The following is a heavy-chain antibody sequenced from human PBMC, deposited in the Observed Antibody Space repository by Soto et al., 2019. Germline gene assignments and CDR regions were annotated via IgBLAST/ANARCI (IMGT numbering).Heavy chain of an antibody. V-gene: IGHV3-49*02. D-gene: IGHD1-26*01. J-gene: IGHJ4*02. CDR2: IRSKDYGGTT. Sequence: PGGSLRLSCATSGFTFGYFSISWVRQAPGRGLEWVGFIRSKDYGGTTEYAASVKGRFAISRDDSTGIAYLQMNSLKIEDTAVYYCTREIPYFDSWGQGTLVTLSS. CDR3: TREIPYFDS. CDR1: GFTFGYFS.